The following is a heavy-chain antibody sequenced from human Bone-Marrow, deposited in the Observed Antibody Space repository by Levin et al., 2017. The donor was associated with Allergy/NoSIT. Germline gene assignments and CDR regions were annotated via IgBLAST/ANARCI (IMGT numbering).Heavy chain of an antibody. D-gene: IGHD5-12*01. CDR3: VAGSGYQDF. V-gene: IGHV4-39*01. CDR1: GGSISSRAHH. CDR2: IYFSGRT. Sequence: SQTLSLTCTVSGGSISSRAHHWGWIRQPPGKGLEWIGSIYFSGRTFYNPSLESRLTISVDTSKNQFSLKLSSVTAADTAVFYCVAGSGYQDFWGQGILIAVSS. J-gene: IGHJ4*02.